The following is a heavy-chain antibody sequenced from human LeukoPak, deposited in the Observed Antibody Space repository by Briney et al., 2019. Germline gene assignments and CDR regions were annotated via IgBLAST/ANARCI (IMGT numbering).Heavy chain of an antibody. J-gene: IGHJ4*02. D-gene: IGHD3-10*01. CDR2: IKPDGSEK. V-gene: IGHV3-7*01. CDR1: GFIFSSYW. CDR3: ANGKYYYPY. Sequence: GGTLRLSCVDSGFIFSSYWMTWVRQAAGKGLEWVANIKPDGSEKSYVDSVRGRFTISRDNAKNSLYLQMNSLRAEDTAVYYCANGKYYYPYWGQGTLVAVSS.